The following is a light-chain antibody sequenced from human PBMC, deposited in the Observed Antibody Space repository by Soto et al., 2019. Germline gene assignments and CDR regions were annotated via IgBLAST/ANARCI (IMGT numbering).Light chain of an antibody. J-gene: IGKJ5*01. CDR3: QQYHSYPIT. CDR2: AAY. CDR1: QGINNK. Sequence: DIQMTKSPSPLSASVGARVTITCRASQGINNKLAWSQQKPGKAPKSLIYAAYSLQSGVPSKFSGSGSGTDFTLTISSLQPEDFATYYCQQYHSYPITFGQGKRLEIK. V-gene: IGKV1-16*02.